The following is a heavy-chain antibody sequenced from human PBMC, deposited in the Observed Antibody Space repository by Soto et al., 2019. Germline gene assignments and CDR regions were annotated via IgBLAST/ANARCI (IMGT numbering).Heavy chain of an antibody. J-gene: IGHJ4*02. V-gene: IGHV1-46*01. CDR2: INPSGGST. CDR1: GYTFTSYY. CDR3: AREVVTAKHFDY. Sequence: QVQLVQSGAEVKKPGASVKVSCKASGYTFTSYYMHWVRQAPGQGLEWMGIINPSGGSTSYAQKLQGRXXMXRXXSTSTVYMELSSLRSEDTAVYYCAREVVTAKHFDYWGQGTLVTVSS. D-gene: IGHD2-21*02.